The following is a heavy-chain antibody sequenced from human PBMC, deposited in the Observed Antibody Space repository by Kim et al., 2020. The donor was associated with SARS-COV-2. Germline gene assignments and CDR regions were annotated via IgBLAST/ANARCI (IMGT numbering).Heavy chain of an antibody. CDR2: IYYSGST. CDR3: ARGLLYSSSWFDY. CDR1: GGSISSGGYY. Sequence: SETLSLTCTVSGGSISSGGYYWSWIRQHPGKGLEWIGYIYYSGSTYYNPSLKSRVTISVDTSKNQFSLKLSSVTAADTAVYYCARGLLYSSSWFDYWGQGTLVTVSS. D-gene: IGHD6-13*01. J-gene: IGHJ4*02. V-gene: IGHV4-31*03.